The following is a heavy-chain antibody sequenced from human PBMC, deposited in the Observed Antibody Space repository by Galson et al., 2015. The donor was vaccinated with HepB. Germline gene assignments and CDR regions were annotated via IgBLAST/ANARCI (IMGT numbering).Heavy chain of an antibody. CDR2: ISSSSSYT. CDR1: GFTFTDAW. V-gene: IGHV3-11*05. D-gene: IGHD3-10*01. J-gene: IGHJ4*02. CDR3: ARDSGYYYGSGSYYKLDY. Sequence: SLRLSCAASGFTFTDAWMRWVRQAPGKGLEWVSYISSSSSYTNYADSVKGRFTISRDNAKNSLYLQMNSLRAEDTAVYYCARDSGYYYGSGSYYKLDYWGQGTLVTVSS.